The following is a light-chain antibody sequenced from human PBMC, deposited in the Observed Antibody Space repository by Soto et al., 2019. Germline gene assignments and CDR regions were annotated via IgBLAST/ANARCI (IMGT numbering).Light chain of an antibody. CDR2: GAS. CDR1: QSVSSGH. CDR3: QQYGHSLWT. Sequence: EIVVTQSPCPLSLSPGERASLCCRASQSVSSGHLAWYQQKPGQAPRLLIYGASSRATGIPDRFSGSGSGTDFTLTISRLEPEDYAVYYCQQYGHSLWTFGQGTKVDIK. V-gene: IGKV3-20*01. J-gene: IGKJ1*01.